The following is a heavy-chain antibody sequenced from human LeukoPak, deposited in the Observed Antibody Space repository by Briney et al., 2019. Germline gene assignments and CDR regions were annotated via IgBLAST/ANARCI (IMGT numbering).Heavy chain of an antibody. J-gene: IGHJ4*02. Sequence: SETLSLTCTVSGGSISNWGWIRQPPGKGLEWIGSIYYSGSTYYNPSLKSRVTISVDTSKIQFSLKLSSVTAADTAVYYCARGTYSTSSKIFDYWGQGILVTVSS. V-gene: IGHV4-39*01. D-gene: IGHD6-6*01. CDR2: IYYSGST. CDR3: ARGTYSTSSKIFDY. CDR1: GGSISN.